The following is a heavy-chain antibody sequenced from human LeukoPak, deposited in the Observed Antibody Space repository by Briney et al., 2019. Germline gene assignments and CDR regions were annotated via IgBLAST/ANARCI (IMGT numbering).Heavy chain of an antibody. Sequence: GGSLRLSCAVSGISLSNYGMSWVRQAPGKGLEWVAGISGSGGSTNYADSVKGRFTISRDNPKNTLYLRMNRLRAEDTAVYFCAKRGVVIRVILVGFNKEAYYFDSWGQGALVTVSS. V-gene: IGHV3-23*01. CDR2: ISGSGGST. J-gene: IGHJ4*02. CDR3: AKRGVVIRVILVGFNKEAYYFDS. CDR1: GISLSNYG. D-gene: IGHD3-22*01.